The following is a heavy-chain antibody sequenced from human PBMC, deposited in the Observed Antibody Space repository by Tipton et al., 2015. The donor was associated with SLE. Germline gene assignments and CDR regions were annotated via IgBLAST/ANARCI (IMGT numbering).Heavy chain of an antibody. CDR2: IYYSGST. D-gene: IGHD3-16*01. J-gene: IGHJ6*02. CDR1: GGSISSYY. CDR3: ARGGGVAAYYYYGMDV. V-gene: IGHV4-59*01. Sequence: LRLSCTVSGGSISSYYWSWIRQPPGKGLEWIGYIYYSGSTNYNPSLKSRVTISVDTSKNQFSLKLSSVTAADTAVYYCARGGGVAAYYYYGMDVWGQGSTVTVSS.